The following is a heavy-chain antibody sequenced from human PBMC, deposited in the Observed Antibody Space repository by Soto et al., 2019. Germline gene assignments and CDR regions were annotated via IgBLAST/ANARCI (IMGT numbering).Heavy chain of an antibody. CDR1: GGSISSGDYY. CDR2: IYYSGST. J-gene: IGHJ4*02. V-gene: IGHV4-30-4*01. Sequence: PSETLSLTCTVSGGSISSGDYYWSWIRQPPGKGLEWIGYIYYSGSTYYNPSLKSRVTISLDTSKNQFSLKLTSVTAADTAVYYCARDFVRIRAVAHWGQGTLVTVSS. D-gene: IGHD6-19*01. CDR3: ARDFVRIRAVAH.